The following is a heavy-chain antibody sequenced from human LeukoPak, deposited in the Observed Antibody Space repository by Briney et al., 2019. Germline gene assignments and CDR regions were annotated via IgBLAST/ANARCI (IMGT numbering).Heavy chain of an antibody. J-gene: IGHJ6*02. CDR1: GFTFDDYA. D-gene: IGHD2-2*01. CDR2: ISWNSDII. Sequence: GRSLRLSCAASGFTFDDYAMHWVRQAPGKGLEWVSDISWNSDIIGYADSVKGRFTISRDSAKNSLYLQMNSLRPEDTAFYYCAKDIRSIVVPPDAMDVWGQGTTVTVSS. CDR3: AKDIRSIVVPPDAMDV. V-gene: IGHV3-9*01.